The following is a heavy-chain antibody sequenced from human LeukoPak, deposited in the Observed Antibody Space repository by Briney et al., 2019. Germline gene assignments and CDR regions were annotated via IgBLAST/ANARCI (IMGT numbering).Heavy chain of an antibody. V-gene: IGHV3-23*01. J-gene: IGHJ4*02. CDR2: ISASGGTT. CDR1: GFTFNAYA. D-gene: IGHD6-13*01. CDR3: AKAGYSSSWYSSFDY. Sequence: GGSLRPSCAASGFTFNAYAMSWVRQAPGKGLEWVSAISASGGTTYYADSVKGRFTISRDNSKNTLYLQMNSLRAEDTAVYYCAKAGYSSSWYSSFDYWGQGTLVTVSS.